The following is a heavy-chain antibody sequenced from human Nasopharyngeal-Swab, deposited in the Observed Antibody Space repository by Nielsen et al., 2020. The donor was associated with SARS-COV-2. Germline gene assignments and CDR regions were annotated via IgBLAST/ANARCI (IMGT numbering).Heavy chain of an antibody. CDR1: GLTFCDAW. CDR3: TTDLYFDY. V-gene: IGHV3-23*01. CDR2: IRGSGITT. J-gene: IGHJ4*02. Sequence: GESLKISCAASGLTFCDAWMRWVRQAPGKGLEWVSAIRGSGITTYYADSVKGRFTISRDNSKNTAFLQMDSLKTEDTALYYCTTDLYFDYWGQGTLVTVSS.